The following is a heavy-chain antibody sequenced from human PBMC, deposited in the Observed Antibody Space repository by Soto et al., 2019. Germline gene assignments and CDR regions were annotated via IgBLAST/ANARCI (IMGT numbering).Heavy chain of an antibody. Sequence: QVQLQESGPGLVKPSQTLSLTCTVPGGSISSGDNYWSWIRQPPGKGLEWIGYIFYSGSTYYNPSLKSRVTISVDTSKNQFSLKLSSVTVADTAVYYCAREGASNWFDPWGQGTLVTVSS. CDR3: AREGASNWFDP. CDR2: IFYSGST. J-gene: IGHJ5*02. V-gene: IGHV4-30-4*01. CDR1: GGSISSGDNY.